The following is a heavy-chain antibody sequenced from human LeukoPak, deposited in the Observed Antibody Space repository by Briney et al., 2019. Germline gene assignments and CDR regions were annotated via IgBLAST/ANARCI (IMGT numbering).Heavy chain of an antibody. V-gene: IGHV1-8*01. D-gene: IGHD3-10*01. CDR2: MNPNSGNT. J-gene: IGHJ6*03. CDR1: GYTFTSYD. Sequence: ASVKVSCKASGYTFTSYDINWVRQATGQGLEWMGWMNPNSGNTGYAQKFQGRVTMTRNTSISTAYMELSSLRSEDTAVYYCARGVGWGISYLYYYYMDVWGKGTTVTVSS. CDR3: ARGVGWGISYLYYYYMDV.